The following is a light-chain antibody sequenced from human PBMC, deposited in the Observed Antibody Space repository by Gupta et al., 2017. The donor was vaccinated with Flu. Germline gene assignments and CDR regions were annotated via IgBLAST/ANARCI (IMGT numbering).Light chain of an antibody. CDR3: RQSRQDPRVR. J-gene: IGKJ2*03. CDR1: QSLLHKNGFNY. V-gene: IGKV2-28*01. Sequence: DIVMTQSPLSLPVTPGEPASMSCRSSQSLLHKNGFNYLDWYLQKPGQSPQLLIYMGSHRASGVPDRFSGSGSGTDXTLKISXVEAEEVGVYYCRQSRQDPRVRFGXGTTLEIK. CDR2: MGS.